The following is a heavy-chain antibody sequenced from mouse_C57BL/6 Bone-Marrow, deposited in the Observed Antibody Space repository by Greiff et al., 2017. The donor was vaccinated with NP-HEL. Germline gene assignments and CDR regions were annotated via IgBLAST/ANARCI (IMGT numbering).Heavy chain of an antibody. CDR2: ISSGGSYT. J-gene: IGHJ3*01. CDR3: ARHRLGRGFAY. Sequence: EVKLMESGGDLVKPGGSLKLSCAASGFTFSSYGMSWVRQTPDKRLEWVATISSGGSYTYYPDSVKGRFTISRDNAKNTLYLQMSSLKSEDTAMYYCARHRLGRGFAYWGQGTLVTVSA. V-gene: IGHV5-6*01. CDR1: GFTFSSYG. D-gene: IGHD4-1*01.